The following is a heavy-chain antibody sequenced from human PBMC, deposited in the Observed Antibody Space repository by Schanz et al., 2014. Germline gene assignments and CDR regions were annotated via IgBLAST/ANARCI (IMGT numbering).Heavy chain of an antibody. J-gene: IGHJ4*02. CDR3: ARDKGGYYPFDY. Sequence: QVQLVESGGGVVQPGRSLRLSCTASGFTFRDYQMTWIRQAPGKGLEWVSYITSGSAKFYADSVKGRFTISRDNAKNSLYLQMNSLRAEDTAVYYCARDKGGYYPFDYWGQGTLVTVSS. CDR1: GFTFRDYQ. D-gene: IGHD3-3*01. CDR2: ITSGSAK. V-gene: IGHV3-11*04.